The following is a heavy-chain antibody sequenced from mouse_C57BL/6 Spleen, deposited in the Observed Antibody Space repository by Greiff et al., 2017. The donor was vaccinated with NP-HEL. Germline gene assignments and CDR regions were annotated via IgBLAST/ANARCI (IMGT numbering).Heavy chain of an antibody. V-gene: IGHV5-17*01. CDR1: GFTFSDYG. Sequence: EVMLVESGGGLVKPGGSLKLSCAASGFTFSDYGMHWVRQAPEKGLEWVAYISSGSSTIYYADTVKGRFTISRDNAKNTLFLQMTSLRSEDTAMYYCASTVEGAWFAYWGQGTLVTVSA. CDR2: ISSGSSTI. D-gene: IGHD1-1*01. J-gene: IGHJ3*01. CDR3: ASTVEGAWFAY.